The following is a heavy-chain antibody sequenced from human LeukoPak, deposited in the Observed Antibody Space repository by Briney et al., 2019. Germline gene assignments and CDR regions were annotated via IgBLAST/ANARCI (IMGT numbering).Heavy chain of an antibody. D-gene: IGHD6-13*01. CDR3: APGASIAAAGTKGHYFDY. CDR2: ISSSSSYI. J-gene: IGHJ4*02. V-gene: IGHV3-21*01. Sequence: PGGSLRLSCAASGFTFSSYSMNWVRQAPGKGLEWVSSISSSSSYIYYADSVKGRFTISRDNAKNSLYLQMNSLRAEDTAVYYCAPGASIAAAGTKGHYFDYCGQGTLVTVSS. CDR1: GFTFSSYS.